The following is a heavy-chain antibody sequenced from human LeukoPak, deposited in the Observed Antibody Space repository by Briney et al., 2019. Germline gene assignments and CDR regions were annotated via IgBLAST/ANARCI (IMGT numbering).Heavy chain of an antibody. V-gene: IGHV3-30*02. Sequence: GGSLRLSCATSGFSFSSYGMHWVRQAPGKGLEWVAFIRYDGSTNFYADSVKGRFTISRDNSKNTLYLQMNSLRAEDTAVYYCAKDYYDSSGYLSLPDYWGQGTLVTVSS. CDR3: AKDYYDSSGYLSLPDY. CDR1: GFSFSSYG. CDR2: IRYDGSTN. J-gene: IGHJ4*02. D-gene: IGHD3-22*01.